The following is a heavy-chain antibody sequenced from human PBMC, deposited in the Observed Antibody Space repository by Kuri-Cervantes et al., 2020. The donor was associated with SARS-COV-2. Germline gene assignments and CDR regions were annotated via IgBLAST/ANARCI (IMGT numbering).Heavy chain of an antibody. D-gene: IGHD2-15*01. CDR1: GGAFRPYG. CDR2: IVPMFATA. Sequence: SVKVSCKASGGAFRPYGVIWVRQAPGQGLECLGRIVPMFATANYEQDFQGRISITADEATKTIYLELRSLRSDDTAVYYCARDRYCSAGNCYLSRSQDNWLDTWGQGTQVTVSS. J-gene: IGHJ5*02. CDR3: ARDRYCSAGNCYLSRSQDNWLDT. V-gene: IGHV1-69*13.